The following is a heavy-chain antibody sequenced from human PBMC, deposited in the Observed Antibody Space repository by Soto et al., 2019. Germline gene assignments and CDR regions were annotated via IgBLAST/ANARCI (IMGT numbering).Heavy chain of an antibody. CDR1: GYTFTSYA. V-gene: IGHV1-3*01. CDR3: ARDKSTRGSGYDFDY. CDR2: INAGNGNT. Sequence: ASVKVSCKASGYTFTSYAMHWVRQAPGQRLEWMGWINAGNGNTKYSQKFQGRVTITRDTSASTAYMELSSLRSEDTAVYHCARDKSTRGSGYDFDYWGQGTLVTVSS. J-gene: IGHJ4*02. D-gene: IGHD5-12*01.